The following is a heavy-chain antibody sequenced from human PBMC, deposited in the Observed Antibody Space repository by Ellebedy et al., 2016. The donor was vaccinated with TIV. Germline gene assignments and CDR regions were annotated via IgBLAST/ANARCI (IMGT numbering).Heavy chain of an antibody. CDR2: ISSSGNTK. Sequence: ESLKISCAASGLSFGSQSMNWVRQAPGKGLEWVSYISSSGNTKYYAQSVKGRFNISRDNAKNSLYLQMNSLRDDDTAVYYCSRGGVSGSYDYWGQGTLVTVSS. D-gene: IGHD1-26*01. J-gene: IGHJ4*02. CDR1: GLSFGSQS. CDR3: SRGGVSGSYDY. V-gene: IGHV3-48*02.